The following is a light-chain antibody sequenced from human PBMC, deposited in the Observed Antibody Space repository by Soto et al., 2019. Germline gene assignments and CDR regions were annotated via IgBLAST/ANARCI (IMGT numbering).Light chain of an antibody. CDR3: QQTYSTPWT. CDR1: QSMTRY. V-gene: IGKV1-39*01. CDR2: GAS. J-gene: IGKJ1*01. Sequence: DIQMTQSPSSLSASVGDRVTITCRTSQSMTRYLNWYQQKPGKAPKLLIYGASSLQSGVPSRFSGSTSGPEVTLTISSLQPEDFATYFCQQTYSTPWTFGQGTKVEMK.